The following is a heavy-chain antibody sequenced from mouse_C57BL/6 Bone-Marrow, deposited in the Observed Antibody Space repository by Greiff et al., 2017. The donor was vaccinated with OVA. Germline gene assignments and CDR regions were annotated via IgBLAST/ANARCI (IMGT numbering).Heavy chain of an antibody. CDR2: IDPEDGET. CDR3: ARGSTWFAY. CDR1: GFNIKDYY. Sequence: EVQLQQSGAELVKPGASVKLSCTASGFNIKDYYMHWVKQRTEQGLEWIGRIDPEDGETKYATKFQGKATIPADTSANTAYLQLSSLTSEDTAVYYCARGSTWFAYWGQGTLVTVSA. J-gene: IGHJ3*01. V-gene: IGHV14-2*01.